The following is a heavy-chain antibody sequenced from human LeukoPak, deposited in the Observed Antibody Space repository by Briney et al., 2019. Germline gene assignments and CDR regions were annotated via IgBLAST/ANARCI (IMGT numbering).Heavy chain of an antibody. J-gene: IGHJ4*02. V-gene: IGHV4-39*07. CDR3: ARGAGANVPDY. CDR2: IHYSGST. Sequence: SETLSLTCTVSGGSISSSSYYWGWIRQPPGKGLEWIGSIHYSGSTYYNPSLKSRVTISVDTSKNQFSLKLSSVTAADTAVYYCARGAGANVPDYWGQGTLVTVSS. CDR1: GGSISSSSYY. D-gene: IGHD6-19*01.